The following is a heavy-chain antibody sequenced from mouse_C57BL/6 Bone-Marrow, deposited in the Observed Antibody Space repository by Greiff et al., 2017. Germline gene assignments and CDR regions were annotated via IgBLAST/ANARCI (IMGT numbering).Heavy chain of an antibody. D-gene: IGHD1-1*01. Sequence: VQLQQPWAELVKPGASVQLSCKASGYTFTSYWMQWVTPRPGQGLEWIGEIDPSDSYTNSNQKFKGKATLTVDTSSSTAYMQLSSLTSEDSAVYYCAREVVMYYFDYWGQGTTLTVSS. J-gene: IGHJ2*01. V-gene: IGHV1-50*01. CDR1: GYTFTSYW. CDR3: AREVVMYYFDY. CDR2: IDPSDSYT.